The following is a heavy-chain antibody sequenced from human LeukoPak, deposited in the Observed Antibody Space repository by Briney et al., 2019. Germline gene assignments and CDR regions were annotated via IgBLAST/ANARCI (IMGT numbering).Heavy chain of an antibody. CDR3: AREVTYYDFWSGYYPGLGY. CDR2: INPNSGGT. J-gene: IGHJ4*02. Sequence: ASVKVSCKVSGYTFTGYYMHWVRQAPGQGLEWMGWINPNSGGTNYAQKFQGRVTMTRDTSISTAYMELSRLRSDDTAVYYCAREVTYYDFWSGYYPGLGYWGQGTLVTVSS. CDR1: GYTFTGYY. D-gene: IGHD3-3*01. V-gene: IGHV1-2*02.